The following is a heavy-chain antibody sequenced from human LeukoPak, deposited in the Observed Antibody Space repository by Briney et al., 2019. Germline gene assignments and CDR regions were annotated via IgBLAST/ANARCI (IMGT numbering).Heavy chain of an antibody. Sequence: GGSLRLSCAASGFTFSSYSMNWVRQAPGKGLEWVSSISSSSSYIYYADSVKGRFTISRDNAKNSLYLQMNSLRAEDTAVYYCARGYSSSTSYYFDYWGQGTLVTVSS. J-gene: IGHJ4*02. CDR3: ARGYSSSTSYYFDY. V-gene: IGHV3-21*01. CDR2: ISSSSSYI. CDR1: GFTFSSYS. D-gene: IGHD6-13*01.